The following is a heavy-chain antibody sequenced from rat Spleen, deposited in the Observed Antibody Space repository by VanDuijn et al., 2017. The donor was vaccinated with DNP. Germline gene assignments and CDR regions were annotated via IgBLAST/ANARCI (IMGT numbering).Heavy chain of an antibody. J-gene: IGHJ2*01. Sequence: EVQLVESGGGLVQPGRSLKLSCAASGFTFSNYDMAWVRQAPTKGLEWVASISTSGGSTYYRDSVKGRFTISRDNAKSSLYLQMNSLKSEDTATYYCAEWGLGDYFDYWGQGVMVPVSS. CDR2: ISTSGGST. CDR1: GFTFSNYD. CDR3: AEWGLGDYFDY. V-gene: IGHV5-25*01. D-gene: IGHD1-7*01.